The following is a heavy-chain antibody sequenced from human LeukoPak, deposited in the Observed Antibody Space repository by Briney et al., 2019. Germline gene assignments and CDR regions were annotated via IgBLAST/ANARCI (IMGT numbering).Heavy chain of an antibody. Sequence: PSETLSLTCTVSGYSISSGYFWGWIRQPPGKGLEWIGTIYNSGSTYYNASLESRVTISVDTSKNQFSLKLSSVTAADTAVYYCARLGGSGSYYNFPRDYWGQGTLVTVSS. CDR2: IYNSGST. CDR3: ARLGGSGSYYNFPRDY. D-gene: IGHD3-10*01. CDR1: GYSISSGYF. V-gene: IGHV4-38-2*02. J-gene: IGHJ4*02.